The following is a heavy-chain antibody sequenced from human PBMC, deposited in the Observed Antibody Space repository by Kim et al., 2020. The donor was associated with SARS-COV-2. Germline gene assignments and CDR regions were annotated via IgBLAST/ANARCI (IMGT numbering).Heavy chain of an antibody. CDR3: ARDLLQFDSSGYWLDY. Sequence: GGSLRLSCAASGFTFSSYWMSWVRQAPGKGLEWVANIKQDGSEKYYVDSVKGRFTISRDNAKNSLYLQMNSLRAEDTAVYYCARDLLQFDSSGYWLDYWGQGTLVTVSS. CDR1: GFTFSSYW. V-gene: IGHV3-7*03. CDR2: IKQDGSEK. J-gene: IGHJ4*02. D-gene: IGHD3-22*01.